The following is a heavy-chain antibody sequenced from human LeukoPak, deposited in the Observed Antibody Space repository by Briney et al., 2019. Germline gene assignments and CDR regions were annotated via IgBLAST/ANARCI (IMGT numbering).Heavy chain of an antibody. CDR3: ARGDVGTTGYFDY. Sequence: GGSLRLSCAASGFTFSSYGMHWVRQAPGKGLEWVAVISYDGSNKYYADSVKGRFTISRDNSKNTLYLQMNSLRAEDTAVYYCARGDVGTTGYFDYWGQGTLVTVSS. V-gene: IGHV3-30*03. D-gene: IGHD1-1*01. CDR2: ISYDGSNK. CDR1: GFTFSSYG. J-gene: IGHJ4*02.